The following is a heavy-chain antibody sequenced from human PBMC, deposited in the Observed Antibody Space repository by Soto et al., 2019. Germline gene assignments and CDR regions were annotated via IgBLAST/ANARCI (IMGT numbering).Heavy chain of an antibody. J-gene: IGHJ4*02. CDR1: GFTFSSYA. V-gene: IGHV3-23*01. D-gene: IGHD2-2*01. CDR2: ISGSGGST. Sequence: EVQLLESGGGLVQPGGSLRLSCAASGFTFSSYAMSWVRQAPGKGLEWVSAISGSGGSTYYADSVKGRFTISRDNSKNTLYLQMHSLRAEDTAVYYCAKDHCSSTSCYAGRGYYFDYWGQGTLVTVSS. CDR3: AKDHCSSTSCYAGRGYYFDY.